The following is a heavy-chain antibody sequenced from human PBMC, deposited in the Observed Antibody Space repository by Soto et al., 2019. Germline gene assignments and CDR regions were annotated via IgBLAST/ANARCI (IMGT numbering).Heavy chain of an antibody. D-gene: IGHD2-2*01. V-gene: IGHV3-15*01. CDR3: TTEVRLDDCSSTSCNDAFYI. Sequence: GGSLRLSCAASGFTFSNAWMSWVRQAPGKGLEWVGRIKSKTDGGTTDYAAPVKGRFTISRDDSKNTLYLQMNSLKTEDPAVYYCTTEVRLDDCSSTSCNDAFYIWGQGTMVTVSS. CDR2: IKSKTDGGTT. J-gene: IGHJ3*02. CDR1: GFTFSNAW.